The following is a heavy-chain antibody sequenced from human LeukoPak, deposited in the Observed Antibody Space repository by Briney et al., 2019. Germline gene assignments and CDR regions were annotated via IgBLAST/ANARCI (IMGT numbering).Heavy chain of an antibody. V-gene: IGHV1-2*02. CDR1: GYTFTGYY. CDR3: ARSLIYDYVWGSYRHLDY. D-gene: IGHD3-16*02. J-gene: IGHJ4*02. CDR2: INPNSGGT. Sequence: ASVKVSCKASGYTFTGYYMHWVRQAPGQGLEWMGWINPNSGGTNYAQKFQGRATMTRDTSISTAYMELSRLRSDDTAVYYCARSLIYDYVWGSYRHLDYWGQGTLVTVSS.